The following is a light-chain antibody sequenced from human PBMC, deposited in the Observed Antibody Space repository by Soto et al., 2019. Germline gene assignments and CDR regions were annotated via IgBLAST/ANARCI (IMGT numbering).Light chain of an antibody. J-gene: IGKJ4*01. Sequence: DIQMTQSPSSLSASVGDRVTITCRASQSIRSYLNWYQQKPGKAPNLLIYAASSLQSGVPSRFSGSGSGTDFTLNITSLQPEDFVTYYCQQSYSTPRTFGGGTKVENK. CDR1: QSIRSY. V-gene: IGKV1-39*01. CDR2: AAS. CDR3: QQSYSTPRT.